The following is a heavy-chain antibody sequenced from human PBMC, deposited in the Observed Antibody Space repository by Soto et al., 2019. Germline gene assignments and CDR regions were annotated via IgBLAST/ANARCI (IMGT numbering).Heavy chain of an antibody. CDR3: ARATLCIAARPGYGMDV. J-gene: IGHJ6*02. CDR2: TYYRSKWYN. Sequence: SQTLSLTCAISGDSVSSNSAAWNWIRQSPSRGLEWLGRTYYRSKWYNDYAVSVKSRITINPDTSKNQFSLQLNSVTPEDTALYYCARATLCIAARPGYGMDVWGRGTTVTVSS. D-gene: IGHD6-6*01. CDR1: GDSVSSNSAA. V-gene: IGHV6-1*01.